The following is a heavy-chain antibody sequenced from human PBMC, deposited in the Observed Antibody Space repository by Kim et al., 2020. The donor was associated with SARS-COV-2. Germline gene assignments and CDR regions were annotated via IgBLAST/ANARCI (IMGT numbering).Heavy chain of an antibody. CDR1: GGSFSGYY. CDR2: INHSGST. J-gene: IGHJ4*02. D-gene: IGHD3-3*01. Sequence: SETLSLTCAVYGGSFSGYYWSWIRQPPGKGLEWIGEINHSGSTNYNPSLKSRVTISVDTSKNQFSLKLSSVTAADTAVYYCARGFYDFSRIYYWGQGTLVTVSS. CDR3: ARGFYDFSRIYY. V-gene: IGHV4-34*01.